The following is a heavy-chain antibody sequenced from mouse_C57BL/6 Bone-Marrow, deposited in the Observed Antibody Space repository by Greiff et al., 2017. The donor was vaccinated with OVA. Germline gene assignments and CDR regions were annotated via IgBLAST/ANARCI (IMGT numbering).Heavy chain of an antibody. CDR2: ISYDGSN. J-gene: IGHJ1*03. CDR1: GYSITSGYY. Sequence: EVKLQESGPDLVKPSQSLSLTCSVTGYSITSGYYWNWIRQFPGNKLEWMGYISYDGSNNYNPSLKNRISITRDTSKNQFFLKLNSVTTEDTATYYCARAGRDWYFDVWGTGTTVTVSS. CDR3: ARAGRDWYFDV. V-gene: IGHV3-6*01.